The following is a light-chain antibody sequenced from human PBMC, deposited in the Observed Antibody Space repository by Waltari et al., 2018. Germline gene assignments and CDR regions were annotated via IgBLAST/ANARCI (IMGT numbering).Light chain of an antibody. CDR3: QRSCTTPFMYT. CDR1: QTIRSY. J-gene: IGKJ2*01. CDR2: AAS. Sequence: DIQMTQSPSSLSASVGDRVTITCRASQTIRSYLNWYQQKPGKAPRLLIYAASRLISGAPSRFSGSGSGTDFTLTISSLQPEDFATYYCQRSCTTPFMYTFGQGTKLEIK. V-gene: IGKV1-39*01.